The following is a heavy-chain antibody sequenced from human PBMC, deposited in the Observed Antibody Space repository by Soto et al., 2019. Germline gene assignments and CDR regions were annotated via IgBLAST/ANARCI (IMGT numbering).Heavy chain of an antibody. D-gene: IGHD5-12*01. CDR1: GGSFSGYY. V-gene: IGHV4-34*01. J-gene: IGHJ4*02. CDR2: INYSGST. Sequence: SETLSLTCAVYGGSFSGYYWTWIRQPPGTGLEWIGDINYSGSTNYNPSLKSRVTISVDTSKNQFSLRLISVTAADTAKYFCAREGNLGRWLQPLDFWGQGTLVT. CDR3: AREGNLGRWLQPLDF.